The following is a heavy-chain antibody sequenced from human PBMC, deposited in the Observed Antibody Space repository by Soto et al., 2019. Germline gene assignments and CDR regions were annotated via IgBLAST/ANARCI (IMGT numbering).Heavy chain of an antibody. V-gene: IGHV1-69*01. CDR3: ARSKYYYDSSGYSTHAFDI. Sequence: QVQLVQSGAEVKKPGSSVKVSCKASGGTFSSYAISWVRQAPGQGLEWMGGIIPIFGTANYAQKFQGRVTITADESTSTAYMELSRLRSEDTAVYYCARSKYYYDSSGYSTHAFDIWGQGTMVTVSS. D-gene: IGHD3-22*01. CDR2: IIPIFGTA. CDR1: GGTFSSYA. J-gene: IGHJ3*02.